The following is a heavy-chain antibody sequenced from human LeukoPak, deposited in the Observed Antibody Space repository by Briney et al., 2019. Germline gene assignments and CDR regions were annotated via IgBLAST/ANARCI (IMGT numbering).Heavy chain of an antibody. CDR3: ARVDYDSSGYYVNWFDP. CDR2: INPNSGGT. V-gene: IGHV1-2*02. D-gene: IGHD3-22*01. Sequence: ASVKVSCKASGYTFTGYYMHWVRQAPGQGLEWMGWINPNSGGTNYAEKFQGRVTMTRDTSISTAYMELSRLRSDDTAVYHCARVDYDSSGYYVNWFDPWGQGTLVTVSS. J-gene: IGHJ5*02. CDR1: GYTFTGYY.